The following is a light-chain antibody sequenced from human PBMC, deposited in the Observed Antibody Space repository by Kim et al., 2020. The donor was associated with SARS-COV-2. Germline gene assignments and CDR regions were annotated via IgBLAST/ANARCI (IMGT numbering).Light chain of an antibody. CDR1: QSVLYSSNNKNY. J-gene: IGKJ2*01. V-gene: IGKV4-1*01. CDR3: HQYYTSPYS. CDR2: WAS. Sequence: ATIPCQSSQSVLYSSNNKNYLAWYQQKPGQSPKILIYWASARESGVPDRFSGSGSGTDFTLTISSLQAEDVAVYYCHQYYTSPYSFGQGTKLEI.